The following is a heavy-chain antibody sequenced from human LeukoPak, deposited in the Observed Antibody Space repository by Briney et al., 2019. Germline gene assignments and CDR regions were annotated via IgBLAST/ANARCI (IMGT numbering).Heavy chain of an antibody. CDR3: GSVIGFGIYYYYGMDV. J-gene: IGHJ6*02. Sequence: SVKVSCKASGGTFSSYAISWVRQAPGQGLEWMGGIIPIFGTANYAQKFQGRVTITADESTSTAYMELSSLRSEDTAVYYCGSVIGFGIYYYYGMDVWGQGTTVTVSS. D-gene: IGHD3-10*01. CDR1: GGTFSSYA. CDR2: IIPIFGTA. V-gene: IGHV1-69*13.